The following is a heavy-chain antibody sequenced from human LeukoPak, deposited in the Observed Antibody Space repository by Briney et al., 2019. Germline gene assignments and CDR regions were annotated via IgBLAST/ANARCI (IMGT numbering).Heavy chain of an antibody. CDR3: TVATETTFDY. V-gene: IGHV3-30*04. CDR1: GFTFSHLD. D-gene: IGHD4-17*01. J-gene: IGHJ4*02. CDR2: ISDDTYTK. Sequence: GGSLRLSCAASGFTFSHLDMYWVRQAPGKGLECVSLISDDTYTKYYADSVKGRFIISRDNSKNMLYLQMNGLGTDDSALYYCTVATETTFDYWGQGSLVTVSS.